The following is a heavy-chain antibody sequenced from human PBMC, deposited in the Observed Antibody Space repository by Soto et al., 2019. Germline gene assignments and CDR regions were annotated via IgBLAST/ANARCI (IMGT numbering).Heavy chain of an antibody. D-gene: IGHD3-22*01. J-gene: IGHJ5*02. CDR1: GRPVSSGCYY. CDR3: VRDRALDSSGHWFDT. Sequence: LSLTCTVSGRPVSSGCYYWTWIRQHPGRGLEWIGYIYHIGSPYYNPSLENRVTISLDTSKNQFSLNLTSVTAADTAIYYCVRDRALDSSGHWFDTWGQGTLVTVSS. V-gene: IGHV4-31*03. CDR2: IYHIGSP.